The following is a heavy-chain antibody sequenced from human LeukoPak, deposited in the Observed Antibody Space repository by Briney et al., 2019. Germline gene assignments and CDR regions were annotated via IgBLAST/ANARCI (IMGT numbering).Heavy chain of an antibody. V-gene: IGHV3-43*02. D-gene: IGHD3-3*01. CDR2: ISGDGGST. J-gene: IGHJ5*02. CDR3: ARDYDFWSGYYIWFDP. CDR1: GFTFDDYA. Sequence: LPGGSLRLSCAASGFTFDDYAMHWVRQAPGKGLEWVSLISGDGGSTYYADSVKGRFTISRDNAKNSLYLQMNSLRAEDTAVYYCARDYDFWSGYYIWFDPWGQGTLVTVSS.